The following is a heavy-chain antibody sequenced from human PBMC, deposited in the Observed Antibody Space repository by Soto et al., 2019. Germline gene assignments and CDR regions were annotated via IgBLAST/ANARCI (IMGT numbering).Heavy chain of an antibody. V-gene: IGHV4-30-4*01. CDR2: IYYSGST. CDR3: ARDPAEPGGWFDP. J-gene: IGHJ5*02. D-gene: IGHD3-10*01. CDR1: GGSISSGDYY. Sequence: SLTCTVSGGSISSGDYYWSWIRQPPGKGLEWIGYIYYSGSTYYNPSPKSRVTISVDTSKNQFSLKLSSVTAADTAVYYCARDPAEPGGWFDPWGQGTLVTVSS.